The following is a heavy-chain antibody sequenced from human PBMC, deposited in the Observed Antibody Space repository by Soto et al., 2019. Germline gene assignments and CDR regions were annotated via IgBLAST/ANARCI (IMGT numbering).Heavy chain of an antibody. D-gene: IGHD6-13*01. V-gene: IGHV3-23*01. CDR3: ARSGPGTYFDY. CDR2: ISGSGDRT. Sequence: EVQLLDSGGGLVQPGGSLRLSCAASGFTFSSYAMNWVRQAPGKGLEWVSVISGSGDRTYYADSVKGRFTISRDNSKNTLYLQMNSLRTEDTAVYYCARSGPGTYFDYWGQGTLVTVSS. J-gene: IGHJ4*02. CDR1: GFTFSSYA.